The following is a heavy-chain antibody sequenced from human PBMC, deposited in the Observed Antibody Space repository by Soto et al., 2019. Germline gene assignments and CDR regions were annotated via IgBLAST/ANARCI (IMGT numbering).Heavy chain of an antibody. CDR3: ARDSSGYYYYFDY. D-gene: IGHD3-22*01. Sequence: SSETLSLTCAVSGGSISSGGYSWSWIRQPPGKGLEWIGYIYHSGSTYYNPSLKSRVAISVDRSKNQFSLKLSSVTAADTAVYYCARDSSGYYYYFDYWGQGTLVTVSS. V-gene: IGHV4-30-2*01. J-gene: IGHJ4*02. CDR2: IYHSGST. CDR1: GGSISSGGYS.